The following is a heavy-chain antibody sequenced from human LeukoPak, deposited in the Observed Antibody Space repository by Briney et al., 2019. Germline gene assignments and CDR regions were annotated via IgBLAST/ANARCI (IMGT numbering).Heavy chain of an antibody. J-gene: IGHJ3*02. CDR3: AKDLGTTVTTPINAFDI. CDR2: IRYDGSNK. D-gene: IGHD4-17*01. CDR1: GFTFSSYG. V-gene: IGHV3-30*02. Sequence: GGSLRLSCAASGFTFSSYGMHWVRQAPGKGLEWVAFIRYDGSNKYYADSVKGRFTISRDNSKNTLYLQMNSLRAEDTAVYYCAKDLGTTVTTPINAFDIWGQGTMVTVSS.